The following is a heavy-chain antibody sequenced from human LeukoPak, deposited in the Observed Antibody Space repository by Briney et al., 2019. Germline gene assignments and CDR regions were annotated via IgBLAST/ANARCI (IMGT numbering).Heavy chain of an antibody. CDR2: ISGSGVST. V-gene: IGHV3-23*01. D-gene: IGHD3-22*01. CDR3: AKSMDYYDSSGYHPYDAFDI. Sequence: PGGSLRLSCAASGFTFSSYVMSWVRQAPGKGLDWVSAISGSGVSTYYADSVKGRFTISRDNSKNTLYLQMNSLRAEDTAVYYCAKSMDYYDSSGYHPYDAFDIWGQGTMVTVSS. CDR1: GFTFSSYV. J-gene: IGHJ3*02.